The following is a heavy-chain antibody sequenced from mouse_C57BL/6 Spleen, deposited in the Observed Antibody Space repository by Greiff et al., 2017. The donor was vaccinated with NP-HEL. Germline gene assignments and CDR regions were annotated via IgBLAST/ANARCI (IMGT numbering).Heavy chain of an antibody. Sequence: VQLQQSGPELVKPGASVKISCKASGYTFTDYYMNWVKQSHGKSLEWIGDINPNNGGTSYNQKFKGKATLTVDKSSSTAYMELRSLTSEDSAVYYCARDYDGYPYYFDYWGQGTTLTVSS. CDR3: ARDYDGYPYYFDY. J-gene: IGHJ2*01. CDR2: INPNNGGT. V-gene: IGHV1-26*01. D-gene: IGHD2-3*01. CDR1: GYTFTDYY.